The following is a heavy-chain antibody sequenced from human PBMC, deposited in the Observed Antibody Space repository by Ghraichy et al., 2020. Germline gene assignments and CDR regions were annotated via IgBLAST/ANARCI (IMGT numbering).Heavy chain of an antibody. CDR2: IKSKTDGGTT. V-gene: IGHV3-15*01. CDR1: GFTFSNAW. CDR3: TTEADSSGWPDDEDFDY. Sequence: GGSLRLSCAASGFTFSNAWMSWVRQAPGKGLEWVGRIKSKTDGGTTDYAAPVKGRFTISRDDSKNTLYLQMNSLKTEDTAVYYCTTEADSSGWPDDEDFDYWGQGTLVTVSS. D-gene: IGHD6-19*01. J-gene: IGHJ4*02.